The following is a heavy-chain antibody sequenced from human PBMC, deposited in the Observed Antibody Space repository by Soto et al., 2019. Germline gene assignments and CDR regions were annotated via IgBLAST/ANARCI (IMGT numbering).Heavy chain of an antibody. CDR2: IDPSDSYT. Sequence: EVQLVQSGAEVKKPGESLRISCKGSGYSFTSYWISWVRQMPGKGLEWMGRIDPSDSYTNYSPSFQGHVTISADKSISTAYLQWSSLKASDTAMYYCARHRAPNFGASDSNYEDNWFDPWGQGTLVTVSS. CDR3: ARHRAPNFGASDSNYEDNWFDP. V-gene: IGHV5-10-1*03. D-gene: IGHD4-4*01. CDR1: GYSFTSYW. J-gene: IGHJ5*02.